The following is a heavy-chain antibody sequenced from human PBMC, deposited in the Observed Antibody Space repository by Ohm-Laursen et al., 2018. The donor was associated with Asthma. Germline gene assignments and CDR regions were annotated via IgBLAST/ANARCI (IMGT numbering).Heavy chain of an antibody. D-gene: IGHD4-23*01. CDR1: GFTFSGYY. V-gene: IGHV3-11*06. Sequence: SLRLSCAASGFTFSGYYMTWIRQAPGKGLEWVAYISTSGTYTNYADSVKGRFTISRDNAKNSLYLQMNSLGAEDTAVYYCARERDNGGKGGYFDSWGQGTLVTVSS. J-gene: IGHJ4*02. CDR2: ISTSGTYT. CDR3: ARERDNGGKGGYFDS.